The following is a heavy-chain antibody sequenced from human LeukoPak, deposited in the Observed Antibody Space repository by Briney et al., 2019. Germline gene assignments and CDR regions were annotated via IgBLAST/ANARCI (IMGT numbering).Heavy chain of an antibody. V-gene: IGHV1-69*05. CDR3: SREISSSWYESAFDI. J-gene: IGHJ3*02. CDR2: IIPIFGTA. CDR1: GGPFSNYA. Sequence: SVKVSCKASGGPFSNYAINWVRQAPGQGLEWMGRIIPIFGTANYAQKFQGRVTITTDESTSTAYMELSSLRSEDTAVYYCSREISSSWYESAFDIWGQGTMVTVSS. D-gene: IGHD6-13*01.